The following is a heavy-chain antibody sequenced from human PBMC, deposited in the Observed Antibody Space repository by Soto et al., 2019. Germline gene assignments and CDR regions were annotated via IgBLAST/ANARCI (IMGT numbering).Heavy chain of an antibody. Sequence: LSLTCTVSGGSISSSSYYWGWIRQPPGKGLEWIGSIYYSGSTYYNPSLKSRVTISVDTSKNQFSLKLSSVTAADTAVYYCARRSSSWFYYFDYWGQGTLVTVSS. CDR3: ARRSSSWFYYFDY. CDR1: GGSISSSSYY. CDR2: IYYSGST. V-gene: IGHV4-39*01. D-gene: IGHD6-13*01. J-gene: IGHJ4*02.